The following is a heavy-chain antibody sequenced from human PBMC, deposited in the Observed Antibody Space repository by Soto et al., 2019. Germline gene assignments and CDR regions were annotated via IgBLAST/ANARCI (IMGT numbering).Heavy chain of an antibody. V-gene: IGHV4-59*08. D-gene: IGHD3-22*01. CDR2: IYYSGST. J-gene: IGHJ4*02. CDR3: ARLTTTRRNFDD. CDR1: GGFIISHY. Sequence: SETLPLTCAVSGGFIISHYRSWIRQPLGKGLEWIGYIYYSGSTNYNPSLKSRVTISVDTSKNQLSLKLSSVTAADTAVYYCARLTTTRRNFDDCGQGTLVTISA.